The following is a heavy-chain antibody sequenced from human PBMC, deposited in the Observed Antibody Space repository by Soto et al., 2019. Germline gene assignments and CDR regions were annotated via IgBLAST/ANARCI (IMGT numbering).Heavy chain of an antibody. CDR2: ISYDGSNK. Sequence: QVQLVESGGGVVQPGRSLRLSCAASGFTFSSYAMHWVRQAPGKGLEWVAVISYDGSNKYYADSVKGRFTISRDNSKNTLYPQMNSLRAEDTAVYYCARDDCSSTSCYYYYYGMDVW. CDR1: GFTFSSYA. V-gene: IGHV3-30-3*01. D-gene: IGHD2-2*01. J-gene: IGHJ6*01. CDR3: ARDDCSSTSCYYYYYGMDV.